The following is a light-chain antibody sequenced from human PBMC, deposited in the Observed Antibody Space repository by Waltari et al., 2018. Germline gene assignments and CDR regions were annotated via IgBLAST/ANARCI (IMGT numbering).Light chain of an antibody. CDR2: DAS. Sequence: EIVMTQSPANLSVSPGESATLSCRPSQRVSIKLAWYPQKPGQAPRLLLSDASPRATVIPPRFSGSGSGTDFTLTISSLQSEDFAVYYCQQYNNWPLTFGGGTK. CDR3: QQYNNWPLT. J-gene: IGKJ4*01. V-gene: IGKV3-15*01. CDR1: QRVSIK.